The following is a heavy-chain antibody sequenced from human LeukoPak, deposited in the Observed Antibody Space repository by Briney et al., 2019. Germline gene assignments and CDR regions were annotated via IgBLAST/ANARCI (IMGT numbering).Heavy chain of an antibody. J-gene: IGHJ4*02. Sequence: GGSLRLSCTASGFTFSHYAMTWVRQAPGKGLEWVSSTGGAGDDTYYADSVKGRFTISRDNSKSTLFLQMNSLRDEDTAVYYCAKDAIPRNSMWDYFDYLGQGTLVTVSS. V-gene: IGHV3-23*01. CDR2: TGGAGDDT. CDR1: GFTFSHYA. D-gene: IGHD1-7*01. CDR3: AKDAIPRNSMWDYFDY.